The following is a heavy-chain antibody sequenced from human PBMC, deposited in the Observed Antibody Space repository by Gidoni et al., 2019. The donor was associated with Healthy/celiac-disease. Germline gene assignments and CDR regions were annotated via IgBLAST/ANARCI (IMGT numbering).Heavy chain of an antibody. D-gene: IGHD3-22*01. CDR1: GGTFSSYA. CDR3: ARVKYYYDSSGYYHFDY. J-gene: IGHJ4*02. CDR2: IIPIFGTA. Sequence: QVQLVQSGAEVKKPGSSVKVSCKASGGTFSSYAISWVRQAPGQGLEWMGGIIPIFGTANYAQKFQGRVTITADESTSTAYMELSSLRSEDTAVYYCARVKYYYDSSGYYHFDYWGQGTLVTVSS. V-gene: IGHV1-69*01.